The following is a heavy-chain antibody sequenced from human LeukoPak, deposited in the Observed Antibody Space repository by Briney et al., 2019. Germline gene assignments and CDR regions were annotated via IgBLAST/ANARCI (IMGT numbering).Heavy chain of an antibody. CDR2: IVPILGIA. V-gene: IGHV1-69*04. CDR1: GGTFSSYA. CDR3: ASQGYDILTGSFDY. Sequence: SVKVSCKASGGTFSSYAISWVRQAPGQGLEWMGRIVPILGIANYAQKFQGRVTITADKSTSTAYMELSSLRSEDTAVYYCASQGYDILTGSFDYWGQGTLVTVSS. J-gene: IGHJ4*02. D-gene: IGHD3-9*01.